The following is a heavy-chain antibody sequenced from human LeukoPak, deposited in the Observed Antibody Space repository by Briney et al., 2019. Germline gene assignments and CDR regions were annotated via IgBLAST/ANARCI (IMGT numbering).Heavy chain of an antibody. V-gene: IGHV4-34*01. J-gene: IGHJ6*03. CDR2: INHSGST. CDR3: ARGRGRPHYYYYYYMDV. CDR1: GGSFSGYY. Sequence: SETLSLTCAVYGGSFSGYYWSWIRQPPGKGLEWIGEINHSGSTNYNPSLESRVTISVDTSKNQFSLKLSSVTAADTAVYYCARGRGRPHYYYYYYMDVWGKGTTVTVSS.